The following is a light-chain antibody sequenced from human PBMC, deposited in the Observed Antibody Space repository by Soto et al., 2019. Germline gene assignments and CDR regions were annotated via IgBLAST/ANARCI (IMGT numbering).Light chain of an antibody. V-gene: IGKV1-27*01. CDR2: VAS. CDR3: QQYGSSGT. CDR1: QGISNY. J-gene: IGKJ1*01. Sequence: DIQMTQSPSSLSASVGDRVTIACRASQGISNYLAWYQQKPGKVPKLLIYVASTLQSGVPSRFSGSGSGTDFTLTISRLEPEDFAVYYCQQYGSSGTFGQGTKVDIK.